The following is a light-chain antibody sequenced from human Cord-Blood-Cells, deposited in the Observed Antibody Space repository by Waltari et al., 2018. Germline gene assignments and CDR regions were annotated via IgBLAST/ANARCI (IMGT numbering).Light chain of an antibody. CDR1: SPNIGAGYD. J-gene: IGLJ1*01. CDR3: QSYDSSLSGYV. CDR2: GNS. V-gene: IGLV1-40*01. Sequence: QSVLTQPPSVAGAPGPRVTISCTGSSPNIGAGYDVHWYQQLPGTAPKLPIYGNSNRPSGVPDRFSGSKSGTSASLAITGLQAEDEADYYCQSYDSSLSGYVFGTGTKVTVL.